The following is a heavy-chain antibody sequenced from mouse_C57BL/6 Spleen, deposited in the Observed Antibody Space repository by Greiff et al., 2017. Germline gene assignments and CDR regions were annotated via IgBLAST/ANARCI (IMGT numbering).Heavy chain of an antibody. CDR1: GYTFTSYW. J-gene: IGHJ3*01. CDR3: ASTLGQAWFAY. Sequence: QVQLQQPGAELVRPGSSVKLSCKASGYTFTSYWMHWVKQRPIQGLEWIGNIDPSDSETHYNQKFKDKATLTVDKSSSTAYMQLSSLTSEDSAVYYCASTLGQAWFAYWGQGTLVTVSA. CDR2: IDPSDSET. V-gene: IGHV1-52*01. D-gene: IGHD2-14*01.